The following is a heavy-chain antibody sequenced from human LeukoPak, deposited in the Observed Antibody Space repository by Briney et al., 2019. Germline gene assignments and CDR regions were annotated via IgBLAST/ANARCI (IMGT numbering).Heavy chain of an antibody. CDR2: IYSGGST. CDR3: ASCTGGVGATSDY. V-gene: IGHV3-53*01. D-gene: IGHD1-26*01. Sequence: PGGSLRLSCTASGLTVSSNYMSWVRQAPGKGLEWVSVIYSGGSTNYADSVKGRFAISRDNSKNTLYLQMNSLRAGDTAVYYCASCTGGVGATSDYWGQGTLVTVSS. J-gene: IGHJ4*02. CDR1: GLTVSSNY.